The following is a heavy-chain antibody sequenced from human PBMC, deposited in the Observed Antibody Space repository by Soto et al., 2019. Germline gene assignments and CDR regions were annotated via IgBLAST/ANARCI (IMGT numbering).Heavy chain of an antibody. V-gene: IGHV3-30-3*01. CDR3: ARDSLVLGADLDYFDY. CDR2: ISYDGSNK. Sequence: GGSLRLSCAASGFTFSSYAMHWVRQAPGKGLEWVAVISYDGSNKYYADSVKGRFTISRDNSKNTLYLQMNSLRAEDTAVYYCARDSLVLGADLDYFDYWGQGTLVTVSS. D-gene: IGHD1-26*01. J-gene: IGHJ4*02. CDR1: GFTFSSYA.